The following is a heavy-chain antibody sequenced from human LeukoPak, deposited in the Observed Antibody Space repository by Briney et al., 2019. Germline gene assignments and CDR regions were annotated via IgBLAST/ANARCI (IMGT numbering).Heavy chain of an antibody. V-gene: IGHV3-7*01. D-gene: IGHD6-13*01. J-gene: IGHJ4*02. Sequence: GGSLRLSCTVSGFTVSSNSMSWVRQAPGKGLEWVANIKEDGSEKHYVDSVKDRFTISRDNAKNSLSLQMNSLTAEDTALYYCVRDAPGIAGADWGQGTLVTVSA. CDR2: IKEDGSEK. CDR1: GFTVSSNS. CDR3: VRDAPGIAGAD.